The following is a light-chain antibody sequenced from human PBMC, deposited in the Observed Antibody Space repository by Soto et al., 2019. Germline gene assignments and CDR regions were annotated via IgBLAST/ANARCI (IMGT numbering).Light chain of an antibody. J-gene: IGKJ1*01. Sequence: EIVLTQSPGTLSLSPGERATHSCRASQRIGSNYLAWYQQKPGQAPRLLIYGASTRAAGIPDRFSGSGSGTDFTLTITRLEPEDFAVFYCQQYGRSLPWTFGQGTKVEI. V-gene: IGKV3-20*01. CDR1: QRIGSNY. CDR2: GAS. CDR3: QQYGRSLPWT.